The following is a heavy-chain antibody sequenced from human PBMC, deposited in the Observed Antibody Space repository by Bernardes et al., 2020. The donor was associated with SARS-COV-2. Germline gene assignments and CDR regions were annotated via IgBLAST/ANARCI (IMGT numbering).Heavy chain of an antibody. CDR2: IRGSGGNT. CDR3: AKLISKVAGDDY. J-gene: IGHJ4*02. D-gene: IGHD6-19*01. CDR1: GFTFRTYG. Sequence: GGSLLLSCAASGFTFRTYGMSWVRQAPGKGLEWVSGIRGSGGNTYYADSVKGRFTISRDNSKNTLYLQMNSLRAEDTAVYYCAKLISKVAGDDYWGQGTLVTVSS. V-gene: IGHV3-23*01.